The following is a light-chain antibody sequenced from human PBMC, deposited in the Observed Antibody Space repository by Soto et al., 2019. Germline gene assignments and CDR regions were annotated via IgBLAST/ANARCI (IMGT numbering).Light chain of an antibody. CDR1: QSMTSW. V-gene: IGKV1-5*03. CDR2: KTS. CDR3: QQYNNYSWT. Sequence: DIQMTQSPSTLSASVGDRVTITCRASQSMTSWLAWYQQKPGKAPKLLIFKTSSLESGVPSRFSGSGSGTEFTLTISSLQRADFATYYCQQYNNYSWTFGQGTKVEIK. J-gene: IGKJ1*01.